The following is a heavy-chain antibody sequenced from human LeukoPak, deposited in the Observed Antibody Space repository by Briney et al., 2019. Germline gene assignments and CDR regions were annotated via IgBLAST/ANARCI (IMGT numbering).Heavy chain of an antibody. CDR1: GFTFSSYA. Sequence: GGSLRLSCAASGFTFSSYAMHWVRQAPGKGLEWVAVISYDGSNKYYADSVKGRFTISRDNSKNTLYLQMNSLRAEDTAVYYCARVRLTGMVVDYWGQGTLVTVSS. D-gene: IGHD1-20*01. V-gene: IGHV3-30-3*01. CDR3: ARVRLTGMVVDY. J-gene: IGHJ4*02. CDR2: ISYDGSNK.